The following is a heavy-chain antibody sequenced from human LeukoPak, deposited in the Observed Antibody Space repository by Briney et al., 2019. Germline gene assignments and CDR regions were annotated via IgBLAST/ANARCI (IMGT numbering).Heavy chain of an antibody. CDR2: ITANGGYT. Sequence: GSLRLSCAASAFSFSKFALIWVRQAPGKGLEWVSAITANGGYTLYADAVKGRFTVSRDNSKSTLYLQINSLRPEDTAMYYCAKDPNGDYIGAFDFWGQGTMLTVSS. J-gene: IGHJ3*01. V-gene: IGHV3-23*01. CDR1: AFSFSKFA. D-gene: IGHD4-17*01. CDR3: AKDPNGDYIGAFDF.